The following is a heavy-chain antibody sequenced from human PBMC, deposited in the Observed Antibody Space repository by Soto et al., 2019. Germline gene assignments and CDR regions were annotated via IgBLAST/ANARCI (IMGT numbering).Heavy chain of an antibody. V-gene: IGHV3-30-3*01. CDR3: ARCPSRPRYSSGWKFDY. Sequence: QVQLVESGGGVVQPGRSLRLSCAASGFTFSSYAMHWVRQAPGKGLEWVAVISYDGSNKYYADSVKGRFTISRDNSKNTLYLQMNSLRAEDTAVYYFARCPSRPRYSSGWKFDYWGQGTLVTVSS. J-gene: IGHJ4*02. CDR1: GFTFSSYA. D-gene: IGHD6-19*01. CDR2: ISYDGSNK.